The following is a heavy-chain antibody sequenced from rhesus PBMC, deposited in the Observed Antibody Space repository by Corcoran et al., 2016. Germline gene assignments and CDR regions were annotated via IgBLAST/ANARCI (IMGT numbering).Heavy chain of an antibody. Sequence: QVQLQESGPGLVKPSDTLSLTCAVSGYSISSGYYWGWIRQPPGKGLEYIGYISASSGSTYYNPSLKSRVTISKDTSKNQFSLKLSSVTAADTAVYYCARRPYYYDSGYFYWGQGVLVTVSS. CDR3: ARRPYYYDSGYFY. J-gene: IGHJ4*01. CDR2: ISASSGST. V-gene: IGHV4-99*01. CDR1: GYSISSGYY. D-gene: IGHD3-28*01.